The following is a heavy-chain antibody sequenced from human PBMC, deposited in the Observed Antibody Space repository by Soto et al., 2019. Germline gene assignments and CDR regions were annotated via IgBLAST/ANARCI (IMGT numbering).Heavy chain of an antibody. CDR3: ARGPTYRYGDYAGGAFDI. Sequence: QVQLVQSGAEVKKPGASVKVSCKASGYTFTSYYMHWVRQAPGQGLEWMGIINPSGGSTSYAQKFQGRVTMTRDTSTSTVYMELSSLRSEDTAVYYCARGPTYRYGDYAGGAFDIWGQGTMVTVSS. J-gene: IGHJ3*02. CDR2: INPSGGST. V-gene: IGHV1-46*03. D-gene: IGHD4-17*01. CDR1: GYTFTSYY.